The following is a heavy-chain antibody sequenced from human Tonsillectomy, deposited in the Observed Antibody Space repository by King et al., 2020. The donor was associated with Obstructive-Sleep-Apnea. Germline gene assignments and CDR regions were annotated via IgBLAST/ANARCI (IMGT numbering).Heavy chain of an antibody. D-gene: IGHD2-2*01. CDR1: GFTFSSYG. V-gene: IGHV3-33*01. CDR2: IWYDGSNK. CDR3: AREPKYQLARRVYYYYRAV. J-gene: IGHJ6*03. Sequence: QLVQSGGGVVQPGRSLRLSCAASGFTFSSYGMHWVRQAPGKGLEWVAVIWYDGSNKYYADSVKGRFTISRDNSKNTLYLQMNSLRAEDTAVYYCAREPKYQLARRVYYYYRAVWGKGTTVTVSS.